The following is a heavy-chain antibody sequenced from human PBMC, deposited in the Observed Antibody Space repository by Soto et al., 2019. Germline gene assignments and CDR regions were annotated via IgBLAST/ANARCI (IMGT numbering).Heavy chain of an antibody. J-gene: IGHJ4*02. D-gene: IGHD6-19*01. CDR3: ARDPVAGTYFDY. CDR1: GYTFTTYG. V-gene: IGHV1-18*01. Sequence: QVQLVQSGAEVKKPGASVKVSSKASGYTFTTYGISWVRQAPGQGLEWMGWINAYNGNTNYAQKLQGRVTMTTDTSTSTAYIELRSLISDDTAVYYCARDPVAGTYFDYWGQGTLVTVSS. CDR2: INAYNGNT.